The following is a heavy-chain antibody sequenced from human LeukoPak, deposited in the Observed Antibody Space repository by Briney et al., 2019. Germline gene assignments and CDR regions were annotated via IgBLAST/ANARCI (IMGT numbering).Heavy chain of an antibody. J-gene: IGHJ4*02. Sequence: SQTLSLTCSVSGDSISSGSYYWSWIRQPAGKGLEWIGRIYTSGSTNYIPSLKSRLTISVDTSKNQFSLRLSSVTAADTAVYYCARLVWLGGYSYDFWSGYWTGKGPTDYWGQGTLVTVSS. D-gene: IGHD3-3*01. V-gene: IGHV4-61*02. CDR1: GDSISSGSYY. CDR3: ARLVWLGGYSYDFWSGYWTGKGPTDY. CDR2: IYTSGST.